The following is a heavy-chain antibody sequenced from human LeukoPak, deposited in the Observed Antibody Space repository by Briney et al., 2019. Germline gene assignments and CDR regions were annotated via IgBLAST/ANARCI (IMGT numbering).Heavy chain of an antibody. CDR2: IYYSGST. D-gene: IGHD2-15*01. CDR3: ARAVHCSGGSCYFDY. Sequence: SETLSLTCTVSGGSISSYYWSWIRQPPGKGLEWIGYIYYSGSTNYNPSLKSRVTISVDTSKNQFSLKLSSVTAADTAVYYCARAVHCSGGSCYFDYWGQGTLVTVSS. V-gene: IGHV4-59*08. CDR1: GGSISSYY. J-gene: IGHJ4*02.